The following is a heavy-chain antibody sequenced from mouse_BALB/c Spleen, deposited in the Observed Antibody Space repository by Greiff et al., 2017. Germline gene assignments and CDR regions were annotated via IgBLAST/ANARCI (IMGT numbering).Heavy chain of an antibody. Sequence: EVQLVQSGGGLVQPGESLKLSCKSSGYEFPSHDMHWVRQTPEKRLEWVAAINSDGGSTYYPDTMERRFIITRDNTKKTLYLQMSSLRSEDTALYSGAKHRYDYAVDYWGQGTTVTVSS. J-gene: IGHJ4*01. CDR1: GYEFPSHD. V-gene: IGHV5-2*01. D-gene: IGHD2-14*01. CDR3: AKHRYDYAVDY. CDR2: INSDGGST.